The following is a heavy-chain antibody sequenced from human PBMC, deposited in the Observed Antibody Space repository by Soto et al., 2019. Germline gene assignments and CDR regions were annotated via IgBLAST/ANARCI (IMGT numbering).Heavy chain of an antibody. CDR1: GFTFGSRA. V-gene: IGHV3-23*01. CDR2: ITDSGGDT. Sequence: GGSLRLSCVASGFTFGSRAMSWVRQAPGEGLEWVSSITDSGGDTKCADSVRGRFTISRDNSKSTLYLQMSSLRADDSAVYYCARGSKESYPGSRIFDFWGRGTLVTVSS. D-gene: IGHD3-10*01. CDR3: ARGSKESYPGSRIFDF. J-gene: IGHJ4*02.